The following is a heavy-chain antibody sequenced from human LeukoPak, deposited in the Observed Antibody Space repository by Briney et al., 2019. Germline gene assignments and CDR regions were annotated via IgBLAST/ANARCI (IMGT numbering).Heavy chain of an antibody. Sequence: GGSLRLSCAASGFTFTSFWMTWVRQSPGKGLEWVANINRDGTKTTYVDPVKGRFTISRDNAKNSLFLHTSSLRAEDTAVYYCATAPAAADSSWGQGTLVAVSS. CDR1: GFTFTSFW. V-gene: IGHV3-7*01. J-gene: IGHJ5*02. D-gene: IGHD6-13*01. CDR3: ATAPAAADSS. CDR2: INRDGTKT.